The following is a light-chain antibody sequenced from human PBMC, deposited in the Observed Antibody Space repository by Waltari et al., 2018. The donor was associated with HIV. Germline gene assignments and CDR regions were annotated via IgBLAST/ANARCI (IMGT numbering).Light chain of an antibody. V-gene: IGKV3-15*01. Sequence: EIVMTQFPVSLSVSPGERVTVSCRASQSVRSNLAWYQQKHGQAPRRRLYGASTRATGIPAGVGGSGSGTEFTLTIISLQSEDFAVYYCQQYNNWPAKTFGHGTKVEIK. J-gene: IGKJ1*01. CDR3: QQYNNWPAKT. CDR1: QSVRSN. CDR2: GAS.